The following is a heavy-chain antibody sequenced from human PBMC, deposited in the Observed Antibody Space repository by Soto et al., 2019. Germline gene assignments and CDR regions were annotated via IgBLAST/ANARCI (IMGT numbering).Heavy chain of an antibody. J-gene: IGHJ6*02. CDR2: INPNSSET. V-gene: IGHV1-2*02. D-gene: IGHD3-3*01. CDR3: ARAVTRFLDWTPENYYYGMDV. CDR1: GHTFSAYY. Sequence: QVQLVQSGAEVKKPGASVKVSCKASGHTFSAYYMHWVRQAPGQGLEWMGWINPNSSETKYAQKFQGRVTMTRDRSIRTVYMELSSLRSDDTAVYYCARAVTRFLDWTPENYYYGMDVWGQGTTVTVTS.